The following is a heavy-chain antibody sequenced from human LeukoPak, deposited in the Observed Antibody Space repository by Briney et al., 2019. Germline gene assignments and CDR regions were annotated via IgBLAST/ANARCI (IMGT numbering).Heavy chain of an antibody. J-gene: IGHJ4*02. CDR3: TRVLGSISH. Sequence: GASVKVSCKVSGYTLTELSMHWVRQAPGKGLEWMGGFDPEDGETIYAQKFQGRVTMTRDTSINTAYMELSSLRSEDTAVYYCTRVLGSISHWGQGTLVTVSS. V-gene: IGHV1-24*01. CDR1: GYTLTELS. CDR2: FDPEDGET. D-gene: IGHD1-1*01.